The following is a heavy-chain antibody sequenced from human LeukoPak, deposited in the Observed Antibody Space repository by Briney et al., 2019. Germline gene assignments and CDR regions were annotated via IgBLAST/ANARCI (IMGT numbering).Heavy chain of an antibody. CDR1: GFTFSSYA. J-gene: IGHJ4*02. Sequence: GGSLRLSCAASGFTFSSYAMSWVRQAPGKGLEWVSYISSSSSTIYYADSVKGRFTISRDNAKNSLYLQMNSLRAEDTAVYYCARDPSPKTYYDSSGYLDYWGQGTLVTVSS. D-gene: IGHD3-22*01. CDR2: ISSSSSTI. V-gene: IGHV3-48*04. CDR3: ARDPSPKTYYDSSGYLDY.